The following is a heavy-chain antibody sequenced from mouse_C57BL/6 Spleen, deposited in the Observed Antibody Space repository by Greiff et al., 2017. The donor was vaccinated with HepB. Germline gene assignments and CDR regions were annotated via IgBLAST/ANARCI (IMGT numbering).Heavy chain of an antibody. V-gene: IGHV7-1*01. Sequence: EVKVVESGGGLVQSGRSLRLSCATSGFTFSDFYMEWVRQAPGKGLEWIAASRNKANDYTTEYSASVKGRFIVSRDTSQSILYLQMNALRAEDTAIYYCARGNWDAFDYWGQGTTLTVSS. D-gene: IGHD4-1*01. CDR3: ARGNWDAFDY. J-gene: IGHJ2*01. CDR2: SRNKANDYTT. CDR1: GFTFSDFY.